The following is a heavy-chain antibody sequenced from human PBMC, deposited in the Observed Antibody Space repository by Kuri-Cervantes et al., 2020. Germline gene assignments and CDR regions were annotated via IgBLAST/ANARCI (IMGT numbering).Heavy chain of an antibody. D-gene: IGHD3-16*01. V-gene: IGHV3-21*01. CDR1: GFTFSSYS. CDR3: AGSRSGLF. CDR2: ISSSSYI. J-gene: IGHJ4*02. Sequence: ETLSLTCAASGFTFSSYSMNWVRQAPGKGLEWVSSISSSSYIYYADSVKGRFTISRDNAKNSLYLQMNSLRADDTAVYFCAGSRSGLFWGQGTLVTVSS.